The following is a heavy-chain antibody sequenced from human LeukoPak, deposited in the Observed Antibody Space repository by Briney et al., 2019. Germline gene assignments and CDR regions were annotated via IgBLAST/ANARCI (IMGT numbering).Heavy chain of an antibody. V-gene: IGHV3-23*01. D-gene: IGHD3-3*01. CDR1: GFTFSSHA. Sequence: GGSLRLSCAASGFTFSSHAMSWVRQAPGKGPEWVSAISGSGGSTYYADSVKGRFTISRDNSKNTLYLQVNSLRAEDTAVYYCAKENYYDFWSGIDYWGQGTLVTVSS. CDR2: ISGSGGST. J-gene: IGHJ4*02. CDR3: AKENYYDFWSGIDY.